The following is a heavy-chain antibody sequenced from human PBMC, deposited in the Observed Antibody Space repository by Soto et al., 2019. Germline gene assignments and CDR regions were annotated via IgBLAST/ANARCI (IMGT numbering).Heavy chain of an antibody. Sequence: QPGGSLRLSCAASGFTLNNYYLSWVRQAPGKGLEWVGNIKGDGSDPHYVDSVKGRFTISRDNAENSIYLQMNSLKAEDTAMYYCARDPVTADWGQGTLVTVSS. CDR2: IKGDGSDP. J-gene: IGHJ4*02. CDR1: GFTLNNYY. CDR3: ARDPVTAD. V-gene: IGHV3-7*03.